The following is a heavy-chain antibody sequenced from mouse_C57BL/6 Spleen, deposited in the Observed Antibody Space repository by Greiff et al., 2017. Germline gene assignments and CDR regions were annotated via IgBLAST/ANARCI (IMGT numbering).Heavy chain of an antibody. J-gene: IGHJ1*03. CDR1: GYAFSSYW. CDR2: IYPGDGDT. V-gene: IGHV1-80*01. D-gene: IGHD2-2*01. CDR3: ARFPFYYGYDGYFEV. Sequence: QVQLQQSGAELVKPGASVKISCKASGYAFSSYWLNWVKQRPGKGLEWIGQIYPGDGDTNYNGKFKGKYTLTADKSSSTAYMQLSSLTSEDSAVYFCARFPFYYGYDGYFEVWGTGTTVTVSS.